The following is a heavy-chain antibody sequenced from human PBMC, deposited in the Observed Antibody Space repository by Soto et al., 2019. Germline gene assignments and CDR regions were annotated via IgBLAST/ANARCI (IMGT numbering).Heavy chain of an antibody. CDR2: IYPGDSDT. V-gene: IGHV5-51*01. CDR3: ARQRNAYYGMDV. Sequence: GESLKISCKASGYNFTNYWIVWVRQTPGKGLEWMGIIYPGDSDTRYSPSLQGQVTISADKSISTAYLQWDTLKASDSAIYYCARQRNAYYGMDVWGQGTTVTVS. J-gene: IGHJ6*02. CDR1: GYNFTNYW.